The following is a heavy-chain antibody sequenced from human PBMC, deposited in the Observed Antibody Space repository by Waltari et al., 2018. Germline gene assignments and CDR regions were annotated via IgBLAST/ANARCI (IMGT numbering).Heavy chain of an antibody. J-gene: IGHJ5*02. V-gene: IGHV3-74*01. CDR2: IKSDGSAT. CDR3: ASDVHSGRYGWFDP. CDR1: GFTLSTFW. D-gene: IGHD1-26*01. Sequence: EVQLVESGGDLVQHGGSLRLSCSASGFTLSTFWGHWVRQVPGKGLVWVSRIKSDGSATSYADSVKGRFTISRDNAKNTVYLQMNSLRAEDTAVYHCASDVHSGRYGWFDPWGQGTLVTVSS.